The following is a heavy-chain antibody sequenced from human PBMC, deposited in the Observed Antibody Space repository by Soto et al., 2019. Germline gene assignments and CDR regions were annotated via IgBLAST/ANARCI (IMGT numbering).Heavy chain of an antibody. J-gene: IGHJ4*02. CDR3: AREGRGKKAGYNGLVSLGY. Sequence: QVQLVQSGAEVKTPGSSLKVSCKVSGSRFTNYVISWVRQAPGPGLEWLGRIIPIFNSTKYAQSFQGRVTITADKSTSTASLELSSLRSDDTAVYYCAREGRGKKAGYNGLVSLGYWGQGTLVTVSS. V-gene: IGHV1-69*06. D-gene: IGHD2-2*02. CDR1: GSRFTNYV. CDR2: IIPIFNST.